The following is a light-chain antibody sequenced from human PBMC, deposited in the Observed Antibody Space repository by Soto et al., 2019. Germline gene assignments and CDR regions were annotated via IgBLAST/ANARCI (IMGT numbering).Light chain of an antibody. J-gene: IGLJ2*01. CDR1: NNDLGSYNL. V-gene: IGLV2-23*01. Sequence: QSALTHPASVSGSPGQSITISCTGTNNDLGSYNLVSWYQQDPGKAPKLMIYEGSKRPSGISNRFSGSKSGNTASLTISGLQAEDEAYYYCCSFAGSDSVVFGGGTKLTVL. CDR2: EGS. CDR3: CSFAGSDSVV.